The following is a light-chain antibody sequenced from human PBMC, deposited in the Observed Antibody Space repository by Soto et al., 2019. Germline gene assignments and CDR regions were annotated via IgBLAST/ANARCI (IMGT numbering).Light chain of an antibody. V-gene: IGLV4-60*03. CDR1: SGHSTYI. Sequence: QSVLTQSSSASASLGSSVKLTCTLSSGHSTYIISWHQHRPGKAPRYLMKLEGSGNYNKGSGVPDRFSGSSSGADRYLIISNLQSEDEAVYYCETWYGNSLIFGGGTKLTVL. CDR3: ETWYGNSLI. CDR2: LEGSGNY. J-gene: IGLJ2*01.